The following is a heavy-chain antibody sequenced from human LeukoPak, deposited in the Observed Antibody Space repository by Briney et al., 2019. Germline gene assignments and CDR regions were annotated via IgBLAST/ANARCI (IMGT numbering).Heavy chain of an antibody. CDR3: ARDCSNGVCYPRDY. V-gene: IGHV1-18*01. CDR1: GYTLSEYG. CDR2: ITTYNGVK. J-gene: IGHJ4*02. D-gene: IGHD2-8*01. Sequence: ASVKVSCKASGYTLSEYGISWVRQAPGQGLEWVGWITTYNGVKIYSQKFQGRVTMTTDTSSGTYYMELRNLRSDDTAIYYCARDCSNGVCYPRDYWGQGTLVIVSS.